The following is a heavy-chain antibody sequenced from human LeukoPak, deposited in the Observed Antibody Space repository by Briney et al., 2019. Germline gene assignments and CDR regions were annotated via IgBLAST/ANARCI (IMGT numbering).Heavy chain of an antibody. D-gene: IGHD2-15*01. Sequence: GGSPRLSCAASGFTFSSYAMSWVRQAPGKGLEWVSAISGSGGSTYYADSVKGRFTISRDNSKNTLYLQMNSLRAEDTAVYYCAKDRVIVVVDYYFDYWGQGTLVTVSS. CDR1: GFTFSSYA. V-gene: IGHV3-23*01. CDR2: ISGSGGST. J-gene: IGHJ4*02. CDR3: AKDRVIVVVDYYFDY.